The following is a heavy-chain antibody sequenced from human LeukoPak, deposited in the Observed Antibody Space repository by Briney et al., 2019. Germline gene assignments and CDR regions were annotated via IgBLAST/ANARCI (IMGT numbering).Heavy chain of an antibody. V-gene: IGHV3-7*03. CDR1: GFTFSSYW. CDR2: IKQDGSEK. CDR3: ARVYESSGDYPALCYFDF. D-gene: IGHD3-22*01. J-gene: IGHJ4*02. Sequence: GGSLRLSCAASGFTFSSYWMSWVRQAPGKGLEWVANIKQDGSEKYYVDSVKGRFTISRDNAKNSLYLQMNSLISEDTAVYYGARVYESSGDYPALCYFDFGGQGNL.